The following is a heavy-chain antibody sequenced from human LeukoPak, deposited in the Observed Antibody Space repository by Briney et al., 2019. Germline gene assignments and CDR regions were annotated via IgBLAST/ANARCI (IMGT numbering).Heavy chain of an antibody. CDR2: INHSGST. V-gene: IGHV4-34*01. J-gene: IGHJ4*02. D-gene: IGHD6-13*01. CDR3: ASTERCSTTCPLDY. CDR1: GGSFRGYY. Sequence: PSETLSLTCAVYGGSFRGYYWSWIRQPPGKGLEWIGEINHSGSTNYNPSLKSRVTISLDTSMKTFSLKLNSVTAADTAVYYCASTERCSTTCPLDYWGQGTLVTVSS.